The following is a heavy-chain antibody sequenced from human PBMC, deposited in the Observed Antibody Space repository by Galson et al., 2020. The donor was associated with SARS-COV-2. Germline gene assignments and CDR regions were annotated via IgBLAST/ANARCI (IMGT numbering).Heavy chain of an antibody. CDR2: FDPEDGET. V-gene: IGHV1-24*01. CDR3: ASSPSITGTTRENYYYYYGMDV. CDR1: GYTLTELS. Sequence: ASVKVSCKVSGYTLTELSMHWVRQAPGTGLEWMGGFDPEDGETIYAQKFQGRVTMTEDTSTDTAYMELSSLRSEDTAVYYCASSPSITGTTRENYYYYYGMDVWGQGTTVTVSS. J-gene: IGHJ6*02. D-gene: IGHD1-7*01.